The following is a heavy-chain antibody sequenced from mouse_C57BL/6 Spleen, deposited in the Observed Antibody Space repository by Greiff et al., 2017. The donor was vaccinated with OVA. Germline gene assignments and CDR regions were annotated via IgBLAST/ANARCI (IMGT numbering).Heavy chain of an antibody. CDR1: GYTFTDYY. CDR2: IYPGSGNT. Sequence: VQLVESGAELVRPGASVKLSCKASGYTFTDYYINWVKQRPGQGLEWIARIYPGSGNTYYNEKFKGKATLTAEKSSSTAYMQLSSLTSEDSAVYFCARGDWSYAMDYWGQGTSVTVSS. V-gene: IGHV1-76*01. D-gene: IGHD3-3*01. J-gene: IGHJ4*01. CDR3: ARGDWSYAMDY.